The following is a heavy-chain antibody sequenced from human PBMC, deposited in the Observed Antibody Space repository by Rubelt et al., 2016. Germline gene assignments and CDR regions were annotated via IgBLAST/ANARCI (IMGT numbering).Heavy chain of an antibody. V-gene: IGHV4-34*01. D-gene: IGHD3-10*01. CDR2: IHHSGST. J-gene: IGHJ4*02. Sequence: QVQLQQWGAGLLKPSETLSLTCAVYGGSFSGYSWSWIRQPPGKGLEWIGYIHHSGSTYYNPPLKRRVTISVDRSKNQFARKLGSVTDADTAVDYCARSPRGSPFEYFDYWGQGTLVTVSS. CDR1: GGSFSGYS. CDR3: ARSPRGSPFEYFDY.